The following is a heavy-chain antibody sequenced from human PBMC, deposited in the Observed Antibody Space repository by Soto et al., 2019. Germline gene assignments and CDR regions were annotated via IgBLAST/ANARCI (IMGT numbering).Heavy chain of an antibody. D-gene: IGHD2-2*01. CDR1: GFTFSSYA. CDR2: ISGSGGST. V-gene: IGHV3-23*01. Sequence: GGSLRLSCAASGFTFSSYAMSWVRQAPGKGLEWVSAISGSGGSTYYAESVKGRFTISRDNSKNTLYLQMNSLRAEDTAVYYCAKDQVRYCSSTSCSPFDYWGQGTLVTVSS. J-gene: IGHJ4*02. CDR3: AKDQVRYCSSTSCSPFDY.